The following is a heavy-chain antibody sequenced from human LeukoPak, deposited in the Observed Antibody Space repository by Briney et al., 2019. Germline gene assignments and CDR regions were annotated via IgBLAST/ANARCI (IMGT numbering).Heavy chain of an antibody. J-gene: IGHJ6*02. Sequence: SVKVSCKASGGTFSSYAISWVRQAPGQGLEWMGRIIPILGIANYAQKFQGRVTITADKSTSTAYMELSSLRSEDTAVYYCARGFQLLPPYYYYGMDVWGQGTTVTVSS. D-gene: IGHD2-15*01. CDR2: IIPILGIA. CDR3: ARGFQLLPPYYYYGMDV. CDR1: GGTFSSYA. V-gene: IGHV1-69*04.